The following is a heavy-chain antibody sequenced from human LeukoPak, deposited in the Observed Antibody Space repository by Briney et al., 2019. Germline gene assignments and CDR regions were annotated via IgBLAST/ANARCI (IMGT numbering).Heavy chain of an antibody. CDR3: ARGRGSGGSDYDY. Sequence: PSETPSLTCAVYGGSFSGYYWSWIRQPPGKGLEWIGEINHSGNTNYNPSLKSRVTTSVDTSNNQFSLKLSSVTAADTAVYYCARGRGSGGSDYDYWGQGTLVTVSS. CDR2: INHSGNT. D-gene: IGHD5-12*01. V-gene: IGHV4-34*01. CDR1: GGSFSGYY. J-gene: IGHJ4*02.